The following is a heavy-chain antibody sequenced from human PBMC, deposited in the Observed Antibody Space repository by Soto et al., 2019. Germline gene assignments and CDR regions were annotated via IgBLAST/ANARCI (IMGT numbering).Heavy chain of an antibody. V-gene: IGHV3-66*01. J-gene: IGHJ4*02. D-gene: IGHD3-22*01. Sequence: GGSLRLSCAASGFTVSSNYMSWVRQAPGKGLEWVSVIYSGGSTYYADSVKGRFTISRDNSKNTLYLQMNSPRAEDTAVYYCARAPDSSGYYLLSRVFFDYWGQGTLVTVSS. CDR2: IYSGGST. CDR1: GFTVSSNY. CDR3: ARAPDSSGYYLLSRVFFDY.